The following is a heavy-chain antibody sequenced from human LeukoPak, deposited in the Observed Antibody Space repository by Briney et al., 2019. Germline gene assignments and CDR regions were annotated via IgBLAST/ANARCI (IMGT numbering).Heavy chain of an antibody. J-gene: IGHJ4*02. CDR2: IYYSGST. CDR3: ARTRFGHYNY. Sequence: SETLSLTCTVSGGSISSYYWSWIRQPPGKGLEWIGYIYYSGSTNYNPSLESRVTISVDTSKNQFSLKLSSVTAADTAVYYCARTRFGHYNYWGQGTLVTVSS. D-gene: IGHD3-22*01. CDR1: GGSISSYY. V-gene: IGHV4-59*01.